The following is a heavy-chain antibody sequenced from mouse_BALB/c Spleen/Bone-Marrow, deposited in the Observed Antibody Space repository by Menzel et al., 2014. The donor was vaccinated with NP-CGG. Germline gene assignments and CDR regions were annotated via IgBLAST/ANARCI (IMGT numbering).Heavy chain of an antibody. D-gene: IGHD2-14*01. CDR2: INPGSGGT. J-gene: IGHJ3*01. CDR3: ARGDYRYDGFAY. Sequence: VQLQQSGAELVRPGTSVKVSCKASGYAFTNYLIEWVKQRPGQGLEWIGVINPGSGGTNYNEEFKGKATLTADKSSSTAYMQLSSLTSDDSAVYFCARGDYRYDGFAYWGQGTLVTVSA. CDR1: GYAFTNYL. V-gene: IGHV1-54*01.